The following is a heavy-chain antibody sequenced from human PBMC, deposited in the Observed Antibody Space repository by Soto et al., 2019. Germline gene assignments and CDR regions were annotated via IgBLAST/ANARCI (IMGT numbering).Heavy chain of an antibody. J-gene: IGHJ4*02. CDR1: GFAVNKSD. V-gene: IGHV4-59*02. D-gene: IGHD6-25*01. Sequence: SDSLSLSITLSGFAVNKSDLTWTRQPPGKRLEWIGAIYYTGSTTYNPSLRSRVTFSVDTSKNQFSLSLTSVTAADTAVYFCAKVVSGGHLDYWGQRTPVTVSS. CDR3: AKVVSGGHLDY. CDR2: IYYTGST.